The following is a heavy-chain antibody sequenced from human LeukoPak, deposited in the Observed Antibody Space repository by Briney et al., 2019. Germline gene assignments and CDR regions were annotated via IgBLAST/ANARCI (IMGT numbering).Heavy chain of an antibody. V-gene: IGHV5-51*01. D-gene: IGHD2-2*01. CDR1: GYSFTSYW. CDR2: IYPGESYT. CDR3: ARRAAVGPAAGRQYYFDY. J-gene: IGHJ4*02. Sequence: GESLKIFCRGSGYSFTSYWIGWGRQMPGKGLEGMGIIYPGESYTRYSPSFQGQVTISPDKSISTAYLQCGSLKASDTAMYYCARRAAVGPAAGRQYYFDYWGQGTLVTVSS.